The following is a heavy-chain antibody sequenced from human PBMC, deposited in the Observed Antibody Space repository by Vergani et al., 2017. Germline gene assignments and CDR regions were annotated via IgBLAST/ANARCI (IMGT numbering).Heavy chain of an antibody. CDR1: GFTFSNYG. CDR3: AKAPYGLPRTEYFQH. Sequence: VQLVESGGGLVQPGGSLRLSCAASGFTFSNYGMHWVRQAPGKGLEWVAVIWYDGSNKYYVDSVKGRFTISRDNSKNTLYLQMNSLRAEDTAVYYCAKAPYGLPRTEYFQHWGQGTLVTVSS. J-gene: IGHJ1*01. V-gene: IGHV3-33*06. CDR2: IWYDGSNK. D-gene: IGHD3-10*01.